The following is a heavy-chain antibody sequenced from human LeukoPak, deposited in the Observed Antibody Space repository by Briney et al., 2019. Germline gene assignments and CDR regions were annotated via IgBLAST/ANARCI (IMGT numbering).Heavy chain of an antibody. V-gene: IGHV4-61*02. CDR3: ARPPEIVGAPGAFDI. Sequence: SETLSLTCTVSGGSISSGSYYWSWIRQPAGKGLEWIGRIYTSGSTNYNPSLKSRVTISVDTSKNHFSLKLSSVTAADTAVYYCARPPEIVGAPGAFDIWGQGTMVTVSS. CDR1: GGSISSGSYY. CDR2: IYTSGST. D-gene: IGHD1-26*01. J-gene: IGHJ3*02.